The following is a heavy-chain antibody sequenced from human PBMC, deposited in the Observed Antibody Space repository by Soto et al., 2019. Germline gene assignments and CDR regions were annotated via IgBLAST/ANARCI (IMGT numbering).Heavy chain of an antibody. V-gene: IGHV4-30-4*01. D-gene: IGHD3-3*01. J-gene: IGHJ6*02. CDR3: ARDPVWSGYDTESNYGMDV. CDR2: IDYSGIT. CDR1: GGSISSGDYY. Sequence: PSETLSLTYTVSGGSISSGDYYWSWIRQPPGKGLEWIGYIDYSGITYYHPSLKSRVTISVDTSKNQCSLKLSYVTAADTAVYYCARDPVWSGYDTESNYGMDVWGQGTTVTVSS.